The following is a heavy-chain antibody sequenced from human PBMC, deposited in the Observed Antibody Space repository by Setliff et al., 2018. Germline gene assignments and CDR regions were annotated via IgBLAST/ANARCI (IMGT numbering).Heavy chain of an antibody. V-gene: IGHV4-61*02. CDR3: ARTLLLSPYYFDY. J-gene: IGHJ4*02. Sequence: SETLSLTCTVSGGSISSGSYYWSWIRQPAGKGLEWIGRIYTSGSTNYNPSLKSRVTISVDTSKNQFSLKLSSVTAAGTAVYYCARTLLLSPYYFDYWGQGTLVT. CDR2: IYTSGST. D-gene: IGHD2-21*01. CDR1: GGSISSGSYY.